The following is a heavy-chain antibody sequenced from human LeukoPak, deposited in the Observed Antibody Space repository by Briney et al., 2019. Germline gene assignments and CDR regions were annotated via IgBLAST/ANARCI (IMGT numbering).Heavy chain of an antibody. CDR3: AREEGSSSFIDY. Sequence: GGSLRLSCAASGFTFSSYSMNWVRQAPGKGLEWVSSISSRSSYIYYADSVKGRFTISRDNAKNSLYLQMNSLRAEDTAVYYCAREEGSSSFIDYWGQGTLVTVSS. J-gene: IGHJ4*02. D-gene: IGHD6-13*01. CDR1: GFTFSSYS. CDR2: ISSRSSYI. V-gene: IGHV3-21*01.